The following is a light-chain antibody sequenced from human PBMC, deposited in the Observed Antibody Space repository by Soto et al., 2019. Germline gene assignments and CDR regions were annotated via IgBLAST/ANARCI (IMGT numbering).Light chain of an antibody. CDR2: DAS. CDR3: QQRSNWPLT. V-gene: IGKV3-11*01. CDR1: QSVNTY. Sequence: EIVLTQSPATLSLSPGERATLSCRASQSVNTYLAWYQQRPGQAPRLLMYDASNRGTGIPARFSGRGSGTDFTLTIDSLEPEDFAVYYCQQRSNWPLTFGGGTKVEI. J-gene: IGKJ4*01.